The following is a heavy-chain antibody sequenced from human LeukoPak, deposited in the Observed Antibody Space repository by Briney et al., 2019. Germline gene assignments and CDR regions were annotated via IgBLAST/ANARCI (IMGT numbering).Heavy chain of an antibody. D-gene: IGHD3-22*01. CDR1: GFTFSSYA. J-gene: IGHJ4*02. CDR2: ISYDGSNK. Sequence: GRSLRLSCAASGFTFSSYAMHWVRQAPGKGLEWVAVISYDGSNKYYADSVKGRFTISRDNSKNTLYLQMNSLRAEDTAVYYCARDSSGYQWGQGTLVTVSS. V-gene: IGHV3-30*01. CDR3: ARDSSGYQ.